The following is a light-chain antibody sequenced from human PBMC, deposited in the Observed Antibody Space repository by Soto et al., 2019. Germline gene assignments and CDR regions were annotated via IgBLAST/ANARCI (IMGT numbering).Light chain of an antibody. CDR1: QSVSNN. CDR3: QQYNNLPPWT. Sequence: ILMTQSPATLSVSPGERATLSCRASQSVSNNLACYQQKPGQAPRLLIYDASTRATGIPARFSGSGSGAEFTLTISGLQSADFAVYYCQQYNNLPPWTFGQGTKLESK. J-gene: IGKJ1*01. CDR2: DAS. V-gene: IGKV3-15*01.